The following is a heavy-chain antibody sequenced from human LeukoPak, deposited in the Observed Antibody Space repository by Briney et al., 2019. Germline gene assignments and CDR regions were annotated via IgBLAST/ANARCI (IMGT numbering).Heavy chain of an antibody. CDR2: ISYDGSNK. CDR1: GFTLSSYA. V-gene: IGHV3-30*14. CDR3: ARASPLGPVRYFDL. J-gene: IGHJ2*01. D-gene: IGHD6-6*01. Sequence: PGGSLRLSCAAPGFTLSSYAMHWVRHAPGKGLEWVAVISYDGSNKYYADSVKGRFNISRDNAKVPLYLQMNSLRAEDTAVYYGARASPLGPVRYFDLWGRGTLVTVSS.